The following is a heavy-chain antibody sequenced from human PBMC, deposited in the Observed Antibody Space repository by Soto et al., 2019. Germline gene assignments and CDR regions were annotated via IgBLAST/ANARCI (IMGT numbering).Heavy chain of an antibody. CDR2: IYYSGST. CDR1: GGSISSSSYY. J-gene: IGHJ4*02. CDR3: ARHIGLQHFDY. Sequence: QLQLQESGPGLVKPSETLSLTCTVSGGSISSSSYYWGWIRQPPGKGLEWIGSIYYSGSTYYNPSLKSRVTISVDTSKNQYSLKLSSVTAADTAVYYCARHIGLQHFDYWGQGTLVTVSS. D-gene: IGHD4-4*01. V-gene: IGHV4-39*01.